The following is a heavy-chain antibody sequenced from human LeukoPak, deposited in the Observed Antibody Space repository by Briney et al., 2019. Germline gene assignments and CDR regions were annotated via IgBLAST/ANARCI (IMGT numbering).Heavy chain of an antibody. D-gene: IGHD1-26*01. J-gene: IGHJ4*02. V-gene: IGHV3-23*01. Sequence: GGSLRLSCAASGFTFSSYAVSWVRQAPGKGLEWVSCISGSGASTYYADSVKGRFTISRDNSKNTLYLQMNSLRAEDTAVYYCVTAAGRSGSYYSNYWGQGTLVTVSS. CDR2: ISGSGAST. CDR1: GFTFSSYA. CDR3: VTAAGRSGSYYSNY.